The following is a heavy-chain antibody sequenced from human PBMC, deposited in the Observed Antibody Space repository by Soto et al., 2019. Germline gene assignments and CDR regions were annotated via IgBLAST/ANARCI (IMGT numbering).Heavy chain of an antibody. CDR3: ATSYDSGFDP. D-gene: IGHD3-3*01. CDR2: ISPKNGNT. Sequence: LLLQSGAELTKPGASVKISCKASGYSFSTYDISCMRAAPGQGPEWMGRISPKNGNTNYAQNFQDRVTMPADTSSSTAYMELRGLRSDDTAKYYFATSYDSGFDPWGQGTLVTVSS. J-gene: IGHJ5*02. V-gene: IGHV1-18*04. CDR1: GYSFSTYD.